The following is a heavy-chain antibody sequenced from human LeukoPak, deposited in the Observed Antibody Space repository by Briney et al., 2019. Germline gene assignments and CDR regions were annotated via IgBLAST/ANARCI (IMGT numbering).Heavy chain of an antibody. V-gene: IGHV4-34*01. D-gene: IGHD3-10*02. CDR3: ARVGPGLGSGSRTFDY. CDR2: INHSGST. Sequence: SETLSLTCAVYGGSFSGYYWSWIRQPPGKGLEWIGEINHSGSTNYNPSLKSRVTISVDTSKNQFSLKLSSVTAADKAVYYCARVGPGLGSGSRTFDYWGQGTLVTVSS. CDR1: GGSFSGYY. J-gene: IGHJ4*02.